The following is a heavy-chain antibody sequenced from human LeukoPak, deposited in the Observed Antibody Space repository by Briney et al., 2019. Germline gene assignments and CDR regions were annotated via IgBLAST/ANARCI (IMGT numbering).Heavy chain of an antibody. CDR2: IYSGGST. CDR3: ARDFPGIAVAGTRPLDY. J-gene: IGHJ4*02. CDR1: GFTVNSNY. V-gene: IGHV3-53*01. D-gene: IGHD6-19*01. Sequence: GGSLRLSCAASGFTVNSNYMSWVRQAPGKVLEGVSVIYSGGSTYYADSVKGRFTISRDNSKNTLYLQMNSLRAEDTAVYYCARDFPGIAVAGTRPLDYWGQGTLVTVSS.